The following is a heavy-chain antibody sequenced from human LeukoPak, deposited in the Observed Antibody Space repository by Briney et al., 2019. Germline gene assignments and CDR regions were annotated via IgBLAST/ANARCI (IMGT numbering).Heavy chain of an antibody. Sequence: SETLSLTCTVSGDSMSSRHWSWIRQPAGKGLEWIGRIYTSGNTNYNPSLKSRVIMSVDTFKNQFSLKLTSVTAADTAVYYCARDCSSATCYTVWGQGTLVTVSS. CDR1: GDSMSSRH. V-gene: IGHV4-4*07. CDR2: IYTSGNT. D-gene: IGHD2-2*02. J-gene: IGHJ4*02. CDR3: ARDCSSATCYTV.